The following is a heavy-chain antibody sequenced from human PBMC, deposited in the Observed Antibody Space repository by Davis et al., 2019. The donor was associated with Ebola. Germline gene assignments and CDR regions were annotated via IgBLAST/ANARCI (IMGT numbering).Heavy chain of an antibody. Sequence: GESLKISCAASGFTFSNAWMSWVRQAPGKGLEWVGRIKTKVDGGTTNYAAPVKGRFTVSRDDSENTLYLQMNSLKTEDTAVYYCTTDPGITITFGGVVNYYGMDVWGQGTTVTVSS. D-gene: IGHD3-16*01. CDR2: IKTKVDGGTT. CDR1: GFTFSNAW. CDR3: TTDPGITITFGGVVNYYGMDV. J-gene: IGHJ6*02. V-gene: IGHV3-15*01.